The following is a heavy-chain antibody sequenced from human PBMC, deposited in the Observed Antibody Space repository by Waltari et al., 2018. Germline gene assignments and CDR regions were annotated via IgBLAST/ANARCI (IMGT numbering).Heavy chain of an antibody. Sequence: EVQLLESGGGLVQPGGSLRFSCAASGFTFSSYAMSWVRQAPGKGLEWVSAISGSGGSTYYADSVKGRFTISRDNSKNTLYLQMNSLRAEDTAVYYCAKDRVVITMIVVVSFYFDYWGQGTLVTVSS. CDR1: GFTFSSYA. V-gene: IGHV3-23*01. CDR3: AKDRVVITMIVVVSFYFDY. CDR2: ISGSGGST. J-gene: IGHJ4*02. D-gene: IGHD3-22*01.